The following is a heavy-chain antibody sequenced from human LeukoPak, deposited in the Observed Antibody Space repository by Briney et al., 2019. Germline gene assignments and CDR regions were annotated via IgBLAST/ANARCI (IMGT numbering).Heavy chain of an antibody. CDR1: GFTFDDYT. D-gene: IGHD2-2*01. V-gene: IGHV3-9*01. CDR3: TRDHITSWQIDF. CDR2: ISWNSGSI. J-gene: IGHJ4*02. Sequence: GVSLRLSCAASGFTFDDYTMHWVRHAPGKGLEWVSGISWNSGSIGYADSVKGRFTISRDNSKNTVSLQMNSLRVEDTAVYYCTRDHITSWQIDFWGQGTMVTVSS.